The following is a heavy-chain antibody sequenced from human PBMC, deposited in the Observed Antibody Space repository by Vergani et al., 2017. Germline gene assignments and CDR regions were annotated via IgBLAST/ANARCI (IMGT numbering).Heavy chain of an antibody. CDR2: IYHSGST. J-gene: IGHJ4*02. D-gene: IGHD2-15*01. CDR3: ARFVVAADYFDY. CDR1: GGSISSGGYS. Sequence: QLQLQESGSGLVKPSQTLSLTCAVSGGSISSGGYSWSWIRQPPGKGLQWIGYIYHSGSTYYNPSLRSRVTISVDRSKNQFSLKLSSVTAADTAVYYCARFVVAADYFDYWGQGTLVTVSS. V-gene: IGHV4-30-2*01.